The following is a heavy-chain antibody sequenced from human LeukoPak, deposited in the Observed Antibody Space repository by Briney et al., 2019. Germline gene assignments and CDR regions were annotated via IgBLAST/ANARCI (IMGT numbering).Heavy chain of an antibody. J-gene: IGHJ5*02. CDR3: ARDAGNYDILTGYYKNNWFDP. V-gene: IGHV3-33*01. CDR2: IWYDGSNK. D-gene: IGHD3-9*01. CDR1: GFTFSSYG. Sequence: PGGSLRLSCAASGFTFSSYGMHWVRQAPGKGLEWVAVIWYDGSNKYYADSVKGRFTISRDNSENTLYLQMNSLRAEDTAVYYCARDAGNYDILTGYYKNNWFDPWGQGTLVTVSS.